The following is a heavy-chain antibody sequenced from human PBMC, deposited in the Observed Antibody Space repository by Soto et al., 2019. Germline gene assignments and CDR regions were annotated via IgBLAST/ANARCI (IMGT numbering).Heavy chain of an antibody. CDR1: GFTFSSYG. J-gene: IGHJ6*02. V-gene: IGHV3-30*18. D-gene: IGHD1-7*01. CDR3: ANSELSFGMDV. Sequence: GGSLRLSCAASGFTFSSYGMHWVRQAPGKGLEWVAVISYDGSNKYYADSVKGRFTISRDNSKNTLYLQMNSLRAEDTAVYYCANSELSFGMDVWGQGTTVTVS. CDR2: ISYDGSNK.